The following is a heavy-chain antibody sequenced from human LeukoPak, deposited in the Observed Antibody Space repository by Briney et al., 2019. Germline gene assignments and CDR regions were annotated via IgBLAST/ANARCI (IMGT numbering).Heavy chain of an antibody. CDR3: ARRWLQLDYFDY. D-gene: IGHD5-24*01. CDR2: IRYDGSNK. Sequence: GGSLRLSCAASGFTFSSYGMHWVRQAPGTGLEWVAFIRYDGSNKYYADSVKGRFTISRDNSKNTLYLQMNSLRAEDTAVYYCARRWLQLDYFDYWGQGTLVTVSS. CDR1: GFTFSSYG. J-gene: IGHJ4*02. V-gene: IGHV3-30*02.